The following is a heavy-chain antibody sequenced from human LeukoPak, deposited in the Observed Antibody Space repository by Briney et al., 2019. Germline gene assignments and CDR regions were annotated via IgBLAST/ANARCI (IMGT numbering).Heavy chain of an antibody. D-gene: IGHD3-16*01. Sequence: TGGSLRLSCAASGFTFSSYSMNWVRQAPGKGLEWVSSISSSSSYIYYADSVKGRFAISRDSSKNTLYLQMNSLRADDTAVYYCAKIGGSPDWGQGTLVTVSS. CDR2: ISSSSSYI. CDR1: GFTFSSYS. CDR3: AKIGGSPD. J-gene: IGHJ4*02. V-gene: IGHV3-21*04.